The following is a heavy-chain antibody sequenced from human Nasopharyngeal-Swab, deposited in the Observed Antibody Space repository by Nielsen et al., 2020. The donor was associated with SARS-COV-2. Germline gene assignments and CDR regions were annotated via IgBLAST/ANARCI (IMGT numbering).Heavy chain of an antibody. V-gene: IGHV4-61*01. D-gene: IGHD2-2*01. Sequence: SETLSLTCTVSGGSVSRGSHYWTWIRQPPGKELEWIGYIFYTGNTNYNPSLESRVTMSIDTSKNQFSLKLSSVTAADTAVYYCARDRGDLRKYHFDSWGQGTQIAVSP. CDR3: ARDRGDLRKYHFDS. CDR2: IFYTGNT. CDR1: GGSVSRGSHY. J-gene: IGHJ4*02.